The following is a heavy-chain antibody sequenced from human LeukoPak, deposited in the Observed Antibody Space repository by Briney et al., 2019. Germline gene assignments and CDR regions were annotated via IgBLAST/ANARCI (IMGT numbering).Heavy chain of an antibody. J-gene: IGHJ4*02. CDR2: IYTSGST. V-gene: IGHV4-4*07. CDR3: AATIRFLEWLPFDY. CDR1: GGSISSYY. D-gene: IGHD3-3*01. Sequence: SETLSLTCTVSGGSISSYYWSWIRQPAGKGLEWIGRIYTSGSTNYNPSLKSRVTMSVDTSKNQFSLKLSSVTAADTAVYYCAATIRFLEWLPFDYWGQGTLVTVSS.